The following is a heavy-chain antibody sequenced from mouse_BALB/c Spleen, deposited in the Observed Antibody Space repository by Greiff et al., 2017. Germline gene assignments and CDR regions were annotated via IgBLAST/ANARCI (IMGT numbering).Heavy chain of an antibody. CDR3: ARVDDGYYRY. Sequence: EVKLMESGGGLVQPGGSRKLSCAASGFTFSDYGMAWVRQAPGKGPEWVAFISNLAYSIYYADTVTGRFTISRENAKNTLYLEMSSLRSEDTAMYYCARVDDGYYRYWGQGTTLTVSS. CDR1: GFTFSDYG. D-gene: IGHD2-3*01. J-gene: IGHJ2*01. V-gene: IGHV5-15*02. CDR2: ISNLAYSI.